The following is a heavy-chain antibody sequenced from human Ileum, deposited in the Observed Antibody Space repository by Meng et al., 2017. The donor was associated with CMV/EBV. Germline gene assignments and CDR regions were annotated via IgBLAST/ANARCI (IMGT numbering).Heavy chain of an antibody. CDR3: ARESDSCYGMDV. CDR1: GFTFSDYY. D-gene: IGHD3/OR15-3a*01. J-gene: IGHJ6*02. V-gene: IGHV3-11*04. Sequence: GESLKISCAASGFTFSDYYMSWIRQAPGKGLEWVSYISSGSSNVYYVDSVKGRFTISGDNAKNSLYLQMNSLRAEDTAVYYCARESDSCYGMDVWGQGTTVTVSS. CDR2: ISSGSSNV.